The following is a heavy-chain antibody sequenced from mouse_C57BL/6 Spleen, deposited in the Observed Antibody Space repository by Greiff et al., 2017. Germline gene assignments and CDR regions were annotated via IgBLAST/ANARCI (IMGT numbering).Heavy chain of an antibody. D-gene: IGHD2-4*01. J-gene: IGHJ2*01. V-gene: IGHV1-82*01. Sequence: QVQLKQSGPELVKPGASVKISCKASGYAFSSSWMNWVKQRPGKGLEWIGRIYPGDGDTNYNGKFKGKATLTADKSSSTAYMQLSSLTSEDSAVYFCARSEGLRREDYFDYWGQGTTLTVSS. CDR1: GYAFSSSW. CDR3: ARSEGLRREDYFDY. CDR2: IYPGDGDT.